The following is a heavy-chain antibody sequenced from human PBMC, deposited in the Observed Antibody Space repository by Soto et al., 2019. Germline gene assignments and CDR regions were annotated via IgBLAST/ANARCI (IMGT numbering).Heavy chain of an antibody. CDR1: GGSISSSNW. CDR3: ARKTRAVCHI. J-gene: IGHJ4*02. V-gene: IGHV4-4*02. Sequence: QVQLQESGTGLVKPSGTLSLTCAVSGGSISSSNWWSWVRQPPGKGLEWIGEIYHSRSTNYNPSLNSRVTISLDKSKNQFALKLSSVTAEDTAVYYCARKTRAVCHIWGQGTLVTGSS. CDR2: IYHSRST. D-gene: IGHD2-21*01.